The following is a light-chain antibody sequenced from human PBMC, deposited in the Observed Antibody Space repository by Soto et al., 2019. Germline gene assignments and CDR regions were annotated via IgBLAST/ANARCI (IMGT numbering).Light chain of an antibody. CDR2: AAS. CDR3: RQTYGIPRL. Sequence: DIQMTPSPSSLSASVGDRVTITCRASRRISKYVSWYQHKPGKAPKLLIYAASNLHIGVPSRFSGSGSGADFTLTISSLQPEDFATYYCRQTYGIPRLFGGGTKVDIK. J-gene: IGKJ4*01. CDR1: RRISKY. V-gene: IGKV1-39*01.